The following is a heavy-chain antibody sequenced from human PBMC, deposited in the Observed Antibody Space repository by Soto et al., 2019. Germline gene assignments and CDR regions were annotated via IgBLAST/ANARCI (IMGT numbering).Heavy chain of an antibody. Sequence: QVQLQQWGAGLLKPSETLSLTCAVYGGSFSGYYWTWIRQSPEKGLEWIGEVNHSGTTYYNPSLKTRVTISVHTPKTQFSLKRSSLTAADTAVYYCARGIGYCSSINCYSSRRLRFDSWGQGTLVTVSS. J-gene: IGHJ4*02. CDR2: VNHSGTT. CDR1: GGSFSGYY. V-gene: IGHV4-34*01. D-gene: IGHD2-2*01. CDR3: ARGIGYCSSINCYSSRRLRFDS.